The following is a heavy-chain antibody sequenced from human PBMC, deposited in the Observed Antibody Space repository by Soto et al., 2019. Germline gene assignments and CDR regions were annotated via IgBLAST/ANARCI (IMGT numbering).Heavy chain of an antibody. Sequence: GGSLRLSGAASGFTVTHTDMSWVRQAPWKGLEWVSVVYIDGSTNYADSVKGRFTISRHNSNNTVYLQMNSLRAEDKAVYYCAKGNGGLCCYGMDVLGQGTTVTVSS. D-gene: IGHD2-8*02. J-gene: IGHJ6*02. CDR1: GFTVTHTD. CDR3: AKGNGGLCCYGMDV. V-gene: IGHV3-53*01. CDR2: VYIDGST.